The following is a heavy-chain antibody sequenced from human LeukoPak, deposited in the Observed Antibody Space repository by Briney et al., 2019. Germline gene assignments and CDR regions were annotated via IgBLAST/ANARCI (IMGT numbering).Heavy chain of an antibody. CDR1: GYTFTDYY. D-gene: IGHD3-16*01. V-gene: IGHV1-2*02. CDR2: INPNSGGA. J-gene: IGHJ4*02. CDR3: ARSTGTTFAFSDY. Sequence: ASVKVSCKASGYTFTDYYMHWVRQAPGQGLEWTGWINPNSGGANYAQKFEGRVTMTRDTSISTAYMELSRLRSDDTAVYYCARSTGTTFAFSDYWGQGTLVTASS.